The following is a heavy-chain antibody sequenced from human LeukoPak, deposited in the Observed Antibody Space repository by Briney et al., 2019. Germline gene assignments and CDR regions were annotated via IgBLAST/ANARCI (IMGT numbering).Heavy chain of an antibody. V-gene: IGHV3-23*01. CDR2: FTGNGAST. D-gene: IGHD5-18*01. CDR1: GFTFSTYV. Sequence: GGPLRLSCAASGFTFSTYVMTWVRQAPGEVVEWVSDFTGNGASTYYTDSVKGRVTISRDNSMTTPYLQWSSLRGEDTAVYNCAKLAGDSFGYGHQLDFWGQGSLVTVSS. J-gene: IGHJ4*02. CDR3: AKLAGDSFGYGHQLDF.